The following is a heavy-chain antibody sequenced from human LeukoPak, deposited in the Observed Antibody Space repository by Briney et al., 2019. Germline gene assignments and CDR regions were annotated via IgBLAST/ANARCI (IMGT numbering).Heavy chain of an antibody. CDR3: ARDRGGEGIVGILDY. V-gene: IGHV1-69*05. Sequence: SVKVSCKASGGTFSSYAISWVRQAPGQGLEWMGGIIPIFGTANYAQKSQGRVTITTDESTSTAYMELSSLRSEDTAVYYCARDRGGEGIVGILDYWGQGTLVTVSS. CDR2: IIPIFGTA. J-gene: IGHJ4*02. CDR1: GGTFSSYA. D-gene: IGHD1-26*01.